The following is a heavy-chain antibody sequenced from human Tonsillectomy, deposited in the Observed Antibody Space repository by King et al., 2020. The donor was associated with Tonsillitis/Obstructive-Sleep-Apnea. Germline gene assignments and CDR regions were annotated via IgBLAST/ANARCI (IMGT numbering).Heavy chain of an antibody. Sequence: VQLVQSGAEVKKPGASVKVSCKASGYTFTSYYMHWVRQAPGQGLEWIGIINPSGGSTSYAQKFQGRVTMTRDTSTSTVYMVLSSLRSEDTAVYYCARGGAINYYYYYMDVWGKGTTVTVSS. V-gene: IGHV1-46*01. J-gene: IGHJ6*03. CDR1: GYTFTSYY. CDR3: ARGGAINYYYYYMDV. D-gene: IGHD5-12*01. CDR2: INPSGGST.